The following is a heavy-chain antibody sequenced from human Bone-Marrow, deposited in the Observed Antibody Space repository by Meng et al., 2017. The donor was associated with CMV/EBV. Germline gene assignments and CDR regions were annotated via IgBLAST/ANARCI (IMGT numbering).Heavy chain of an antibody. D-gene: IGHD2-15*01. CDR1: GGSISSSRYY. V-gene: IGHV4-39*07. Sequence: SETLSLTCNVSGGSISSSRYYWGWIRQPPGKGLEWIGSIYYSVSTYYNPSLKSRVTISVDTSKNQFSLKLSSVTAADTAVYYCARGVVVVAVRNWGQRTLVTVSS. J-gene: IGHJ4*02. CDR3: ARGVVVVAVRN. CDR2: IYYSVST.